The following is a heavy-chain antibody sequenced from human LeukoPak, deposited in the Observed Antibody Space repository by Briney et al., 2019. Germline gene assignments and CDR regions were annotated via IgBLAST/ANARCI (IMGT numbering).Heavy chain of an antibody. D-gene: IGHD3-22*01. CDR3: ARDGYYDSSGGLDP. Sequence: SETLSLTCTVSGGSISSYYWSWIRQPPGKGLEWIGYIYYSGSTNYNPSLKSRVTISVDTSKNQFSLKLSSVTAADTAVYYCARDGYYDSSGGLDPWGQGTLVTVSS. V-gene: IGHV4-59*01. CDR1: GGSISSYY. CDR2: IYYSGST. J-gene: IGHJ5*02.